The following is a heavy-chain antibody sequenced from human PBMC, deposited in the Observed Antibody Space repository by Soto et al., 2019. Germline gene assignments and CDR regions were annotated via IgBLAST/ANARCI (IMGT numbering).Heavy chain of an antibody. Sequence: EVQLVASGGGLVQPGGSLRLSCAASGFTVSSNYMSWVRQAPGKGLEWVSGIYSGGSTYYADSVKGRFTISRDNSKNTLYLQMNSLRAEDTAVYYCAREACSSTGCYPRGYFDYWGQGTLVTVSS. J-gene: IGHJ4*02. V-gene: IGHV3-66*01. CDR3: AREACSSTGCYPRGYFDY. CDR2: IYSGGST. D-gene: IGHD2-2*01. CDR1: GFTVSSNY.